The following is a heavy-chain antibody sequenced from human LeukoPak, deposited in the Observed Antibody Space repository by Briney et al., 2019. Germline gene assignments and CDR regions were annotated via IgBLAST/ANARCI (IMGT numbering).Heavy chain of an antibody. D-gene: IGHD4-11*01. J-gene: IGHJ6*03. V-gene: IGHV1-18*01. CDR3: ARVGFSKFHYYMDV. Sequence: ASVKVSCKASGYTLTTYGITWVRQVPGQGLEWMAWISAHTGDTKSAQRFQDRVPTTTDTSTNTAYMELRSLRSDDTAVYYCARVGFSKFHYYMDVWGKGTTVTVSS. CDR2: ISAHTGDT. CDR1: GYTLTTYG.